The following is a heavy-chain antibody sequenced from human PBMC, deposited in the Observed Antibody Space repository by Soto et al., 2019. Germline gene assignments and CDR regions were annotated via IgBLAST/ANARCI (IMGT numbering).Heavy chain of an antibody. CDR1: GFTFSSYG. Sequence: QVQLVESGGGVFQPGRPLRLSCETSGFTFSSYGMHWVRQAPGKGLEWVALIYYDGSETYYGDSVKGRFTISRDYSKNTLYLQVNSLRPDDTANYYCARDRSSDLSTGWHTSMDHWGRGTLVTVSS. CDR3: ARDRSSDLSTGWHTSMDH. D-gene: IGHD3-3*01. CDR2: IYYDGSET. J-gene: IGHJ4*02. V-gene: IGHV3-33*01.